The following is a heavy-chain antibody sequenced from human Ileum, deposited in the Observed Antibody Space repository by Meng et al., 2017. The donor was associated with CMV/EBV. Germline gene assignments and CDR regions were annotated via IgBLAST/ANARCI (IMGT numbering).Heavy chain of an antibody. Sequence: ASVKVSCKASGDTFSGYYIQWVRLAPGQGLEWMGWINVDSGVTNYAQKSQGRVTMTRDTSITTAYMEISSLKSDDTAVYYCTSPLSSIWYDSWGQGTLVTVSS. CDR2: INVDSGVT. J-gene: IGHJ5*01. V-gene: IGHV1-2*02. D-gene: IGHD6-13*01. CDR1: GDTFSGYY. CDR3: TSPLSSIWYDS.